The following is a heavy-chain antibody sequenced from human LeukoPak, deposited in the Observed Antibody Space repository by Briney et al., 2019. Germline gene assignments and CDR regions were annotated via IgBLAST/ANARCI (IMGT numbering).Heavy chain of an antibody. CDR1: GGSVSDYY. V-gene: IGHV4-59*02. CDR2: IYYTGGT. J-gene: IGHJ4*02. D-gene: IGHD7-27*01. CDR3: ASRKLGNDY. Sequence: SETLSLTCTISGGSVSDYYWSWIRQSPARGLEWIGYIYYTGGTSYNPSLKSRVTISADTTTNEFSLKMNSVTAADTAVYYCASRKLGNDYWGQGTLVTVSS.